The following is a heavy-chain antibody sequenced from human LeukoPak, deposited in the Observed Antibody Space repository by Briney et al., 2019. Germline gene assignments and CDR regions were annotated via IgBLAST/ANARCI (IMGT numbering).Heavy chain of an antibody. J-gene: IGHJ4*02. CDR3: ARHLRYDFWSGSLSVYYFDY. CDR1: GGSISSYY. D-gene: IGHD3-3*01. V-gene: IGHV4-59*08. Sequence: SETLSLTCTVSGGSISSYYWSWIRQPPGKGLEWIGYIYYSGSTNYNPSLKSRVTISVDTSKNQFSLKLSSVTAADTAVYYCARHLRYDFWSGSLSVYYFDYWGQGTLVTVSS. CDR2: IYYSGST.